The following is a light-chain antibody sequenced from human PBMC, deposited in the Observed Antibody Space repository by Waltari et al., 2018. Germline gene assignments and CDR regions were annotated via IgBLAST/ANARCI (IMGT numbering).Light chain of an antibody. J-gene: IGKJ1*01. Sequence: EILLTQSPDTLSLSPGERATLSCRASQSVSSNFLAWYQHKSGQAPRLLIYGTSSRAAGVPARFSGSGSGTDFTLTISGLEAEDFAVYYCQQFDSSPLAFGQGTAVEMK. CDR2: GTS. CDR3: QQFDSSPLA. CDR1: QSVSSNF. V-gene: IGKV3-20*01.